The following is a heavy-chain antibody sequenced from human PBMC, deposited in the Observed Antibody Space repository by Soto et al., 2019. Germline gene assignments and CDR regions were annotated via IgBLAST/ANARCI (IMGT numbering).Heavy chain of an antibody. D-gene: IGHD2-21*01. CDR2: ISAYNGNT. CDR1: GYTFTSYA. Sequence: QVQLVQSGAEVKKPGASVKVSCKASGYTFTSYAISWVRQAPGQGLEWMGWISAYNGNTNYAQKLQGRVTTTTDTSTTPAYRELRSLTSADTAFYYCATHSPPPREWRPGTLVTVSS. J-gene: IGHJ4*02. CDR3: ATHSPPPRE. V-gene: IGHV1-18*01.